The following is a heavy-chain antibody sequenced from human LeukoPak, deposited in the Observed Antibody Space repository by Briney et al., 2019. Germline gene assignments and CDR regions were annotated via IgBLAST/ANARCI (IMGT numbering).Heavy chain of an antibody. Sequence: GGSLRLSCAASGFTFSSYWMSWVRQAPGKGLEWVANIKQDGSEEYYVDSVKGRFTISRDNAKNSLYLQMNSLRAEDTAVYYCARGIKYSSSWYYFDYWGPGTLVTVSS. CDR1: GFTFSSYW. D-gene: IGHD6-13*01. CDR2: IKQDGSEE. J-gene: IGHJ4*02. CDR3: ARGIKYSSSWYYFDY. V-gene: IGHV3-7*01.